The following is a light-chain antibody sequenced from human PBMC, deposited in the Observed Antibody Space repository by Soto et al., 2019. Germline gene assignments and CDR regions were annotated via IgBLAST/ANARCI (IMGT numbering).Light chain of an antibody. CDR2: EVI. CDR3: SSYAGSNLV. CDR1: SSDVGGYNY. J-gene: IGLJ2*01. V-gene: IGLV2-8*01. Sequence: QAVVTQPPSASGSPGQSVTISCTGTSSDVGGYNYVSWYQQHPGKAPKLMIYEVIKRPSGVPDRFSGSKSGNTASLTVSGLQAEDEGDYYCSSYAGSNLVFGGGTKVTVL.